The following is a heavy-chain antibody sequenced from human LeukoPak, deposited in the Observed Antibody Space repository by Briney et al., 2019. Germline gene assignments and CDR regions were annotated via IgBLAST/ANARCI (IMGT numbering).Heavy chain of an antibody. J-gene: IGHJ3*02. Sequence: SETLSLTCAVYGGSFSGYYWSWIRQPPGKGLEWIGEINHSGSTNYNPSLKSRVTISVDTSKNQFSLKLSSVTAADTAVYYCARHPRKYCSSTSCYARNAFDIWVQGTMVTVSS. D-gene: IGHD2-2*01. CDR2: INHSGST. CDR1: GGSFSGYY. CDR3: ARHPRKYCSSTSCYARNAFDI. V-gene: IGHV4-34*01.